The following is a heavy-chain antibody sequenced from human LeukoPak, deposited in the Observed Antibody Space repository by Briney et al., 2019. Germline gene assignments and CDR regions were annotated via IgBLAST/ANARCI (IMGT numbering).Heavy chain of an antibody. CDR2: IYTSGST. CDR1: GGSISSYY. J-gene: IGHJ4*02. Sequence: SETLSLTCTVSGGSISSYYWSWIRQPAGKGLEWIGRIYTSGSTNCNPSLKSRVTMSVDTSKNQFSLKLSSVTAADTAVYYCARARSGWNERYYFDYWGQGTLVTVSS. D-gene: IGHD6-19*01. CDR3: ARARSGWNERYYFDY. V-gene: IGHV4-4*07.